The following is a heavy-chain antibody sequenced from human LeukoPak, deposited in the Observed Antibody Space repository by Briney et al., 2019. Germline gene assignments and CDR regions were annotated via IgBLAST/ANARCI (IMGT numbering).Heavy chain of an antibody. CDR1: GGSISSYY. V-gene: IGHV4-59*01. D-gene: IGHD2-15*01. J-gene: IGHJ5*02. CDR3: AREGGYCSGGSCYGYNWFDP. CDR2: IYYSGST. Sequence: SETLSLTCTVSGGSISSYYWSWIRQPPGKGLEWIGYIYYSGSTNYNPSLKSRVTISVDTSKNQFSLKLSSVTAADTAVYYCAREGGYCSGGSCYGYNWFDPWGQGTLVTVSS.